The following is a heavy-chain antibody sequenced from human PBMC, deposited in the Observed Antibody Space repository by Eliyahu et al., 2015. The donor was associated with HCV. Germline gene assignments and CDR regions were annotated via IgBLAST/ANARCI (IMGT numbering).Heavy chain of an antibody. Sequence: EVQVLESGGGLVQPGGSLXXSCAASGFTFSSYAMXXVRQAPGKGLXXVSGISSSGDRTYYADSVKGRFTISRDNSKNTLYVQMNSLRDEDTAVYYCSNGRTGSGMLTHDYWGQGTLVTVSS. CDR3: SNGRTGSGMLTHDY. CDR2: ISSSGDRT. CDR1: GFTFSSYA. D-gene: IGHD3-16*01. J-gene: IGHJ4*02. V-gene: IGHV3-23*01.